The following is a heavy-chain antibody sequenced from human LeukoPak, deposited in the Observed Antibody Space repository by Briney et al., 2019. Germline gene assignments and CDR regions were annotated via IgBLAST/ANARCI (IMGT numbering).Heavy chain of an antibody. D-gene: IGHD6-6*01. V-gene: IGHV4-59*11. CDR3: ATRPAGDTWAAIIDF. CDR1: GSMSNHF. J-gene: IGHJ4*02. Sequence: SETLSPTCTVFGSMSNHFWSWIRQPPGKGLEWFGYIYDSVATDYNPSLKSRVTLSVDTSANQFSLRLSSVTTATTAAYNCATRPAGDTWAAIIDFWGRGTLVTVSS. CDR2: IYDSVAT.